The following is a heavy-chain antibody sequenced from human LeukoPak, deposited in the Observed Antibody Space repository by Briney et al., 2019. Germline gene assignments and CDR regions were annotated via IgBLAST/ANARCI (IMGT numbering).Heavy chain of an antibody. V-gene: IGHV3-48*03. D-gene: IGHD3-16*02. CDR1: GFTFSSYE. J-gene: IGHJ4*02. CDR2: ISSSGSTI. CDR3: ARVQKKYYDYVWGSYRPTPYFDY. Sequence: PGGSLRLSCAASGFTFSSYEMNWVRQAPGKGLEWVSYISSSGSTIYYAASVKGRFTISRDNAKNSLYLQMNSLRAEDTAVYYCARVQKKYYDYVWGSYRPTPYFDYWGQGTLVTVSS.